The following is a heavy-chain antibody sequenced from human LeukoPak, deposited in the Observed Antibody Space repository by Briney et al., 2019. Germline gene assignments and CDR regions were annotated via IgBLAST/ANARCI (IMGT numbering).Heavy chain of an antibody. CDR3: ARDGNYDAFDI. D-gene: IGHD1-7*01. CDR2: IYHSGST. V-gene: IGHV4-30-2*01. J-gene: IGHJ3*02. CDR1: GGSISSGGYY. Sequence: PSQTLSLTCTVSGGSISSGGYYWSWIRQPPGKGLEWIGYIYHSGSTYYNPSLKSRVTISVDRSKNQFSLKLSSVTAADTAVYYCARDGNYDAFDIWGQGTMVTVSS.